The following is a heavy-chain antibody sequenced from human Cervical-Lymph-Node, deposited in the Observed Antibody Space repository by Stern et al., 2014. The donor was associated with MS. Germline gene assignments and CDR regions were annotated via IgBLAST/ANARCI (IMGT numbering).Heavy chain of an antibody. CDR1: GGSVSSTNW. CDR2: IYHSGPS. Sequence: QVQLQESGPGLVKPSGTLSLTCAVSGGSVSSTNWWSWVRPSPGKGLEWIGNIYHSGPSYYCPSLMIRFSISRDHSKNLLSRHLTSVTAAYTAVYYCAMERQQYCNSEGCSYWYFDLWGRGTLFTVSS. J-gene: IGHJ2*01. CDR3: AMERQQYCNSEGCSYWYFDL. D-gene: IGHD2/OR15-2a*01. V-gene: IGHV4-4*02.